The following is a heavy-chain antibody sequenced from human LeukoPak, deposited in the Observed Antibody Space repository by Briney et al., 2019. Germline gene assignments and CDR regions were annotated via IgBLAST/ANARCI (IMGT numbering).Heavy chain of an antibody. Sequence: GGSLRLSCAASGFTFSYYWMNWVRQAPGKGLEWVANIKHGGSEKYYVDSVKGRFTISRDNAKNSLYLQMNSLRAEDTAVYYCARDDNGGYDYWGQGTLVTVSS. CDR1: GFTFSYYW. J-gene: IGHJ4*02. D-gene: IGHD4/OR15-4a*01. CDR3: ARDDNGGYDY. CDR2: IKHGGSEK. V-gene: IGHV3-7*01.